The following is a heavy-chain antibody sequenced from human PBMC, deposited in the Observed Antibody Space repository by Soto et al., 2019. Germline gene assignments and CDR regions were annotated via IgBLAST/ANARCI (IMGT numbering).Heavy chain of an antibody. Sequence: GGSLSLSCAASGFTFSSYAMNWVRQAPGKGLEWVSAISGSGGNTFYADSVKGRFTISRDNSKNTLFLQMHSLRAEDTAIYYCAMLNSGSYSYHGMDVWGQGTTVTVSS. V-gene: IGHV3-23*01. CDR3: AMLNSGSYSYHGMDV. CDR2: ISGSGGNT. J-gene: IGHJ6*02. CDR1: GFTFSSYA. D-gene: IGHD1-26*01.